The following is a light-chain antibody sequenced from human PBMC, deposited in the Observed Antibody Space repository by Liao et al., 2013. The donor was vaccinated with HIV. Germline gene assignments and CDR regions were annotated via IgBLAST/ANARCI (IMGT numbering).Light chain of an antibody. J-gene: IGLJ1*01. V-gene: IGLV3-21*01. CDR2: KNT. CDR3: QVWDSNSDHPYV. CDR1: ALSKTS. Sequence: SYELIQPPSVSVSPGQTARITCSGDALSKTSGSWYRQKPGQAPELIMYKNTERPSGIPERLSGSNSGNTATLSISRVEAGDEADYYCQVWDSNSDHPYVFGTGTKVTVL.